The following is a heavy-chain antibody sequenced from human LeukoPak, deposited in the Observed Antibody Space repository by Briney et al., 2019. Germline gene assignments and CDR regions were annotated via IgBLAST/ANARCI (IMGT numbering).Heavy chain of an antibody. CDR1: GYTFTSYD. CDR3: ARGSGSDYYGSGSYYNWFDP. Sequence: ASVKVSCKASGYTFTSYDINWVRQAPGQGLEWMGWMNPNSGNTGYAQKFQGRVTMTRNTSISTAYMELSSLRSEDTAVYYCARGSGSDYYGSGSYYNWFDPWGQGTLVTVSS. J-gene: IGHJ5*02. CDR2: MNPNSGNT. D-gene: IGHD3-10*01. V-gene: IGHV1-8*01.